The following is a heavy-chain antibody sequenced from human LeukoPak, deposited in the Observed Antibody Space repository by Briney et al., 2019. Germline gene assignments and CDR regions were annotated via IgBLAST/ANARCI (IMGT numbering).Heavy chain of an antibody. CDR1: GFTFSSYS. V-gene: IGHV3-21*01. J-gene: IGHJ4*02. D-gene: IGHD5-24*01. CDR2: ISSSSSYI. CDR3: ATEGEMATTHPFDY. Sequence: GGSLRLSCAASGFTFSSYSMNWVRQAPGKGLEWVSSISSSSSYIYYADSVKGRFTISRDNAKNSLYLQMNSLRAEDTAVYYCATEGEMATTHPFDYWGQGTLVTASP.